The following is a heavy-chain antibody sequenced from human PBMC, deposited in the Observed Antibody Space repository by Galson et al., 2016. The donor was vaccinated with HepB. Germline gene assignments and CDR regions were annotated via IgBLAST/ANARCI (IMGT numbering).Heavy chain of an antibody. CDR2: ISYDGSNK. D-gene: IGHD5-18*01. CDR3: AKDIRSYGLFGRFDY. V-gene: IGHV3-30*18. CDR1: GFTFGSYA. J-gene: IGHJ4*02. Sequence: SLRLSCAASGFTFGSYAMHWVRQAPGKGLEWVAVISYDGSNKYYADSVKGRFTISRDNSKNTLYLQMNSLRAEDTAVYYCAKDIRSYGLFGRFDYWGQGTLVTVSS.